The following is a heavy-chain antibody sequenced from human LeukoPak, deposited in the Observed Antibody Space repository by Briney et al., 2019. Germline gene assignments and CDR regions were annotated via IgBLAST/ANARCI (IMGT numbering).Heavy chain of an antibody. CDR3: ARVGVQLPPFYYYYYYMDV. J-gene: IGHJ6*03. CDR2: IKQDGSEK. Sequence: PGGSLRLSCAASRFTFSSYWMSWVRQAPGKGLEWVANIKQDGSEKYYVDSVKGRFTISRDNAKNSLYLQMNSLRAEDTAVYYCARVGVQLPPFYYYYYYMDVWGKGTTVTVSS. V-gene: IGHV3-7*04. D-gene: IGHD2-2*01. CDR1: RFTFSSYW.